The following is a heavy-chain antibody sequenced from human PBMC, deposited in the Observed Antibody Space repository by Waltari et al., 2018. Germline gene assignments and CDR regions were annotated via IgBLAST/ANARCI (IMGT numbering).Heavy chain of an antibody. CDR1: GYSFTSLY. V-gene: IGHV1-8*01. J-gene: IGHJ4*02. CDR2: MNPMSGNT. D-gene: IGHD2-2*01. Sequence: QVQLVQSGAEVKKPGASVTVSLRASGYSFTSLYITWVRLAPGQGRERMGWMNPMSGNTGYARKFQGRVSMTGDPSINTAYMELSSLTFDDTAVYYCARAVRNQLLSEYWGQGTLVAVSS. CDR3: ARAVRNQLLSEY.